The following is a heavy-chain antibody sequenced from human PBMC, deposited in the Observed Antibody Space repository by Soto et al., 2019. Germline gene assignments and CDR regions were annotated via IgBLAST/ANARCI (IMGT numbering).Heavy chain of an antibody. J-gene: IGHJ6*03. CDR2: IYYSGST. D-gene: IGHD2-2*01. CDR1: GGSISSSSYY. V-gene: IGHV4-39*01. Sequence: SETLSLTCTVSGGSISSSSYYWGWIRQPPGKGLEWIGSIYYSGSTYYNPSLKSRVTISVDTSKNQFSLKLSSVTAADTAVYYCARHVRFRYCSSTSPGDCYYYYMDVWGKGTTVTVSS. CDR3: ARHVRFRYCSSTSPGDCYYYYMDV.